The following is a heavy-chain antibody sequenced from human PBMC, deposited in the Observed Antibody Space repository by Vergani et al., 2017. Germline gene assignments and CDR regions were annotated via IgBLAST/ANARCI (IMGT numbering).Heavy chain of an antibody. V-gene: IGHV5-51*01. J-gene: IGHJ3*01. CDR2: IYPGDSEV. CDR1: GYIFSNFW. D-gene: IGHD3-16*01. CDR3: ASGGQGSENGGGLQL. Sequence: EKQLVQSGSETKKPGESLKISCQAFGYIFSNFWIGWVLQRPGRGLEWLGIIYPGDSEVKSNPTFRGQVIFSVDTSVNTAYLQWRSLEASDTATYFCASGGQGSENGGGLQLGGQGTNITVSS.